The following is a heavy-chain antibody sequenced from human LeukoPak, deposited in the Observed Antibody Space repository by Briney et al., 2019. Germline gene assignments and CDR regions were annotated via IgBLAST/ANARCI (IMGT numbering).Heavy chain of an antibody. V-gene: IGHV3-23*01. CDR2: ISGSGGST. D-gene: IGHD2-21*02. Sequence: GGSLRLSCAASGFTFSHYGMTWVRQAPGKGLEWVSAISGSGGSTYYAGSVKGRFTISRDNSKNTLYLQMNSPRADDTAVYYCAKSHHVTAIDYWGQGTLVTVSS. J-gene: IGHJ4*02. CDR1: GFTFSHYG. CDR3: AKSHHVTAIDY.